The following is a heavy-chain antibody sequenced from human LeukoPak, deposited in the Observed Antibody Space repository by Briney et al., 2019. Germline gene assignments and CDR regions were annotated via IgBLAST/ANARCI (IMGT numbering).Heavy chain of an antibody. J-gene: IGHJ4*02. CDR1: GFTFSDYY. Sequence: GGSLRLSCAASGFTFSDYYMSWVRQAPGKGLEWVSVISDSGGSRYYADSVKGRFTISRDNSKNTLYLQMSSLGVEDTAVYYCAKDESRGYYFFDYWGQGTLVTVSS. V-gene: IGHV3-23*01. CDR3: AKDESRGYYFFDY. D-gene: IGHD3-22*01. CDR2: ISDSGGSR.